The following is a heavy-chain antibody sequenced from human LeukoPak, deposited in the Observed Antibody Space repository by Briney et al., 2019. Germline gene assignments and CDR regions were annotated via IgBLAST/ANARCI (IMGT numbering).Heavy chain of an antibody. CDR2: IYYSGST. CDR1: GGSISSYY. V-gene: IGHV4-59*01. D-gene: IGHD6-13*01. J-gene: IGHJ4*02. Sequence: SETPSLTCTVSGGSISSYYWSWIRQPPGKGLEWIGYIYYSGSTNYNPSLKSRVTISVDTSKNQFSLKLSSVTAADTAVYYCASYIAAAGFFDYWGQGTLVTVSS. CDR3: ASYIAAAGFFDY.